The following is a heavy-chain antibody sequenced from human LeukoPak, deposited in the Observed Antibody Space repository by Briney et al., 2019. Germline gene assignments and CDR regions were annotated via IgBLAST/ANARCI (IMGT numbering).Heavy chain of an antibody. J-gene: IGHJ4*02. CDR2: ISWNSGSI. D-gene: IGHD1-26*01. V-gene: IGHV3-9*01. CDR3: ALLAQWKLLDY. Sequence: SLRLSCAASGFTFDDYAMHWVRQAPGKGLEWVSGISWNSGSIGYADSVKGRFTISRDNAKNSLYLQMNSLRAEDTALYYCALLAQWKLLDYWGQGTLVTVSS. CDR1: GFTFDDYA.